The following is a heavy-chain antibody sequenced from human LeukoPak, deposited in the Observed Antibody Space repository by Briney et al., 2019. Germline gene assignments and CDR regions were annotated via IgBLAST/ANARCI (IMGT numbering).Heavy chain of an antibody. CDR2: IYQSGNT. V-gene: IGHV4-38-2*01. CDR1: GYSISSGYY. D-gene: IGHD5-12*01. CDR3: ARGGSSGYDSDY. J-gene: IGHJ4*02. Sequence: SETLSLTCDVSGYSISSGYYWGWIRQPPGGGLKWIGNIYQSGNTYYNPSLKSRVTISLDTSKNQFSLKLSSVTAADTAVYYCARGGSSGYDSDYWGQGTLVTVSS.